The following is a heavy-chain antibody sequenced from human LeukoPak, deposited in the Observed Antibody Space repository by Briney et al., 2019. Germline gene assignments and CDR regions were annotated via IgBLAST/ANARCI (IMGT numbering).Heavy chain of an antibody. D-gene: IGHD2-2*01. CDR1: GFTFSSYS. V-gene: IGHV3-48*01. CDR3: ARDGEVRQGHCSTTSCPVDY. J-gene: IGHJ4*02. CDR2: ISSSSSTI. Sequence: GGSLRLSCAASGFTFSSYSMNWVRQAPGKGLEWVSYISSSSSTIYYADSVKGRFTISRDNAKNSLYLQMNSLRAEDTAVYYCARDGEVRQGHCSTTSCPVDYWGQGTLITVSS.